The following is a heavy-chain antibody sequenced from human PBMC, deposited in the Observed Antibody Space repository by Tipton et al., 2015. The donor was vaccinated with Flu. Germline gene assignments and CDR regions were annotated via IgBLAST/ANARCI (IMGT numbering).Heavy chain of an antibody. V-gene: IGHV4-59*01. CDR1: GGSISSYY. Sequence: TLSLTCTVSGGSISSYYWSWIRQPPGKGLEWIGYIYYSGSTNYNPSLKSRVTISVDTSKNQFSLKLSSVTAADTAVYYCARDYGGNSGDYYYYYMDVWGKGTTVTVSS. CDR2: IYYSGST. D-gene: IGHD4-23*01. CDR3: ARDYGGNSGDYYYYYMDV. J-gene: IGHJ6*03.